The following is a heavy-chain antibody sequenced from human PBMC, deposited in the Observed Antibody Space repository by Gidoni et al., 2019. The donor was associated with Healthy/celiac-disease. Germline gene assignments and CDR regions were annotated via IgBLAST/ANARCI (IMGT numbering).Heavy chain of an antibody. Sequence: QVQLVQSGAQVKTPGSSVTVPCTASGGPFSSYAISWERQAPGQGLEWMGGIIPIFGTANYAQKFQGRVTITADKSTSTAYMELSSLRSEDTAVYYCAMGGILTGYYYYFDYWGQGTLVTVSS. CDR1: GGPFSSYA. J-gene: IGHJ4*02. CDR2: IIPIFGTA. D-gene: IGHD3-9*01. CDR3: AMGGILTGYYYYFDY. V-gene: IGHV1-69*06.